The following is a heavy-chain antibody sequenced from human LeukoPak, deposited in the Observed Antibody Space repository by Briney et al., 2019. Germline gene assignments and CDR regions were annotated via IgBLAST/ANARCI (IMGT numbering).Heavy chain of an antibody. V-gene: IGHV3-30*02. CDR3: AKDGTTRVRGAAYYYMDV. CDR2: IRYDGSNK. D-gene: IGHD3-10*01. Sequence: GGSLRLSCAASGFTFSTFAMIWVRQPPGKGLEGVAFIRYDGSNKYYADSVKGRFTISRDNSKNTLYLQMNSLRGEDTAVYYCAKDGTTRVRGAAYYYMDVWGKGTTVTISS. CDR1: GFTFSTFA. J-gene: IGHJ6*03.